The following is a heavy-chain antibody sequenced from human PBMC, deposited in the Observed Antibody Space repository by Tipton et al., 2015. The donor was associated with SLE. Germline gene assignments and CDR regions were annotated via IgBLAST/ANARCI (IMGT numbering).Heavy chain of an antibody. V-gene: IGHV5-10-1*01. CDR2: IDTSDSYT. D-gene: IGHD3-16*01. CDR3: ARIGDDSCCESYGDRFDP. Sequence: VQLVQSGAELNKPGESLRISCNGTGYKFPSYWISRVGRMPGKGLEWMGRIDTSDSYTNYSPSFQGHGTISADKSISTTYLHLSSLKASDTAMYFSARIGDDSCCESYGDRFDPWSVGTLVTVSS. J-gene: IGHJ5*02. CDR1: GYKFPSYW.